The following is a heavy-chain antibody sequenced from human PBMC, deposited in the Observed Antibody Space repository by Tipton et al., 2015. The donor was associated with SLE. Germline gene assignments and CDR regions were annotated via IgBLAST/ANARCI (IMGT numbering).Heavy chain of an antibody. CDR3: AKDGVLHYFDS. J-gene: IGHJ4*02. D-gene: IGHD3-16*01. Sequence: SLRLSCAASGFTFSSYAMHWVRQAPGKGLEWVAVISYDGSNKYYADSVKGRFTISRDNSKNTLHLQMNSLRVEDTAVYYCAKDGVLHYFDSWGQGTLVTVSS. CDR2: ISYDGSNK. V-gene: IGHV3-30*04. CDR1: GFTFSSYA.